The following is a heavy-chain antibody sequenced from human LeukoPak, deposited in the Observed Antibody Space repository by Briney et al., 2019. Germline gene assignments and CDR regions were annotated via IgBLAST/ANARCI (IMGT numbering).Heavy chain of an antibody. CDR1: GFTFSSYA. D-gene: IGHD3-10*01. J-gene: IGHJ4*02. Sequence: GVSLRLSCAASGFTFSSYAMHWVRQAPGKGLEWVAVISYDGSNKYYADSVKGRFTISRDNSKNTLYLQMNSQRAEDTAVYYCARVRFGELGVPDFDYWGQGTLVTVSS. CDR3: ARVRFGELGVPDFDY. V-gene: IGHV3-30-3*01. CDR2: ISYDGSNK.